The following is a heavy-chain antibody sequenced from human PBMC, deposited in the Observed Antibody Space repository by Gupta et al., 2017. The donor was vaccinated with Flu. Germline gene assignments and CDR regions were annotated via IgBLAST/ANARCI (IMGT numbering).Heavy chain of an antibody. CDR1: GYTFTSYG. J-gene: IGHJ3*02. V-gene: IGHV1-18*01. Sequence: QVQLVQSGAEVKKPGASVKVSCKASGYTFTSYGISWVRQAPGQGLEWMGWISGYNGHTNYVQKVQDRLTLTTDTSTTTAYMELRSLRSDDTAVYYCARDRQFGWLQHLDAFDIWGQGTMVTVS. CDR3: ARDRQFGWLQHLDAFDI. CDR2: ISGYNGHT. D-gene: IGHD5-24*01.